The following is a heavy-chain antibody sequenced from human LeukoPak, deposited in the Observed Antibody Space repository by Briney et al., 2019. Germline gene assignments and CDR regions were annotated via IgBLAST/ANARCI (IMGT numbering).Heavy chain of an antibody. CDR3: AKDSWDKTYYYDSSGGGAFDI. CDR1: GFTFSSYW. Sequence: GGSLRLSCAASGFTFSSYWMSWVRQAPGKGREWVANIKQDGSEKYYVDSVKGRFTISRDNSKNTLYLQMNSLRAEDTAVYYCAKDSWDKTYYYDSSGGGAFDIWGQGTMVTVSS. CDR2: IKQDGSEK. J-gene: IGHJ3*02. D-gene: IGHD3-22*01. V-gene: IGHV3-7*03.